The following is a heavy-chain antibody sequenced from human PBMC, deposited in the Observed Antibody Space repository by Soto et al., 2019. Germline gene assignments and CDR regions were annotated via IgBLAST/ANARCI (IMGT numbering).Heavy chain of an antibody. Sequence: ASVKVSCKSSGDTFSSHSFTWVRQAPGQGLEWMGRIIPSYGTSKYSQKFQGRVTITRDTSASTAYMELSSLRSEDTAVYYCARKVATLGVFDYWGQGTLVTVSS. V-gene: IGHV1-3*01. CDR2: IIPSYGTS. D-gene: IGHD5-12*01. CDR1: GDTFSSHS. J-gene: IGHJ4*02. CDR3: ARKVATLGVFDY.